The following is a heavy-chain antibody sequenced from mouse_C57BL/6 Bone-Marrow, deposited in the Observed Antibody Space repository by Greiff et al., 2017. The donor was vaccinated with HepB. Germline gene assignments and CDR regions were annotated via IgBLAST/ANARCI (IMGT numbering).Heavy chain of an antibody. CDR3: ARPGRGFDY. J-gene: IGHJ2*01. CDR2: INPYNGGT. Sequence: EVQLQQSGPVLVKPGASVKMSCKASGYTFTDYYMNWVKQSHGKSLEWIGVINPYNGGTSYNQKFKGKATLTVDKSSSTAYMELNSLTSEDSAVYYCARPGRGFDYWGQGTTLTVSS. CDR1: GYTFTDYY. V-gene: IGHV1-19*01.